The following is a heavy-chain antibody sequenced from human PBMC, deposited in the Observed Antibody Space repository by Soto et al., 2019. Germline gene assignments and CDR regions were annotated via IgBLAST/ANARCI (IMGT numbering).Heavy chain of an antibody. CDR1: GGSISSGDYY. CDR2: IYYSGST. Sequence: SETLSLTCTVSGGSISSGDYYWSWIRQPPGKGLEWIGYIYYSGSTYYNPSLKSRVTISVGTSKNQFSLKLSSVTAADTAVYYCARANGDYVVSGMDVWGQGTTVTVSS. CDR3: ARANGDYVVSGMDV. D-gene: IGHD4-17*01. J-gene: IGHJ6*02. V-gene: IGHV4-30-4*01.